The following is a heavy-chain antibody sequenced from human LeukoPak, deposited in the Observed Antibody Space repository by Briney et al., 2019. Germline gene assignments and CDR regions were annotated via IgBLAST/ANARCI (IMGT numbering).Heavy chain of an antibody. Sequence: SETLSLTCIVSGDSISSSSFYWGWIRQPPGKGLEWIGSIYYSGSTYYNPSLKSRVTISVDTSKNQFSLKLSSVTAADTAVYYCAREAVALDYWGQGTLVTVSS. D-gene: IGHD6-19*01. CDR3: AREAVALDY. CDR1: GDSISSSSFY. V-gene: IGHV4-39*07. CDR2: IYYSGST. J-gene: IGHJ4*02.